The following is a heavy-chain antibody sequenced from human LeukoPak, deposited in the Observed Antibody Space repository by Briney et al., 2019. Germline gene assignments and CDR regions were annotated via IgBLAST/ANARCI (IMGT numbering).Heavy chain of an antibody. D-gene: IGHD3-3*01. CDR2: IYYSGST. CDR1: GGSISSYY. J-gene: IGHJ4*02. CDR3: ARRLSGTLDY. Sequence: PSETPSLTCTVSGGSISSYYWSWIRQPPGKGLEWIGYIYYSGSTNYNPSLKSRVTISVDTSKNQFSLKLSSVTAADTAVYYCARRLSGTLDYWGQGTLVTVSS. V-gene: IGHV4-59*08.